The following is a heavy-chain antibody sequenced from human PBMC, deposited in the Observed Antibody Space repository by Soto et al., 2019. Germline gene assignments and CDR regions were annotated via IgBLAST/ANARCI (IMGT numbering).Heavy chain of an antibody. D-gene: IGHD6-19*01. Sequence: SETLSLTCAVYGGSFSGYYWSWIRQPPGKGLEWIGEINHSGSTNYNPSLKSRVTISVDTSKNQFSLKVSSVTAADTAVYYCATTIYSSGWSSDYWGQGILVTVSS. J-gene: IGHJ4*02. CDR1: GGSFSGYY. CDR2: INHSGST. V-gene: IGHV4-34*01. CDR3: ATTIYSSGWSSDY.